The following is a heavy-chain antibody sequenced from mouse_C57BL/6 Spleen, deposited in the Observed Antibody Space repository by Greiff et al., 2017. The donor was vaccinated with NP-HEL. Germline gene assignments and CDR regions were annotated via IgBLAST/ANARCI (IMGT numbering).Heavy chain of an antibody. D-gene: IGHD1-1*01. CDR1: GYTFTSYW. CDR2: IYPGSGST. Sequence: QVQLKQPGAELVKPGASVKMSCKASGYTFTSYWITWVKQRPGQGLEWIGDIYPGSGSTNYNEKFKSKATLTVDTSSSTAYMQLSSLTSEDSAVYYCARGGPITTVVPDYWGQGTTLTVSS. V-gene: IGHV1-55*01. CDR3: ARGGPITTVVPDY. J-gene: IGHJ2*01.